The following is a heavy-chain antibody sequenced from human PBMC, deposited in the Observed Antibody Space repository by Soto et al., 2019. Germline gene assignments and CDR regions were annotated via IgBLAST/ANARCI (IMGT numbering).Heavy chain of an antibody. D-gene: IGHD5-12*01. J-gene: IGHJ6*03. Sequence: ASVKVSCKASGYAFTGYYIRRGRQAPGQGLEWMGIIDPSGGRTSYAQKFQGRVTMTADTSTDTAYMELSSLRSEDTAVYYCATDRRAYSGYDSTYYYYLDVWGKGTTVTVSS. CDR2: IDPSGGRT. V-gene: IGHV1-46*01. CDR3: ATDRRAYSGYDSTYYYYLDV. CDR1: GYAFTGYY.